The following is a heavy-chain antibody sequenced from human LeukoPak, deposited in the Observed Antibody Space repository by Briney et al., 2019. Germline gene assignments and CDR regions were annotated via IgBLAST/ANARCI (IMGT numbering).Heavy chain of an antibody. V-gene: IGHV1-2*02. CDR3: ARDGDSTAPDFDF. Sequence: GASVKVSCKASGFTFTAHYLYWVRQAPGQGLECVGFINLNNGATGYAQNFQGRVTMTRDTSISTAFVELSSLRSDDTAVYYCARDGDSTAPDFDFWGQGALVTVSS. D-gene: IGHD2-21*02. CDR1: GFTFTAHY. J-gene: IGHJ4*02. CDR2: INLNNGAT.